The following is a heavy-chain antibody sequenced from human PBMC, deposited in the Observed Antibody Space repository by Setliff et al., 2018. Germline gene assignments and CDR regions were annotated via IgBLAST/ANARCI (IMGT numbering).Heavy chain of an antibody. J-gene: IGHJ6*03. CDR3: TTLPRNYDFWSSSYYYYMDV. D-gene: IGHD3-3*01. CDR2: IKSKTDGGTT. V-gene: IGHV3-15*01. CDR1: GFTFNNAW. Sequence: GGSLRLSCAASGFTFNNAWMNWVRQAPGKGREWVGRIKSKTDGGTTDYAAPVKGRFTISRDDSKNTLYLQMNSLKTEDTAVYYCTTLPRNYDFWSSSYYYYMDVWGKGTRVTVSS.